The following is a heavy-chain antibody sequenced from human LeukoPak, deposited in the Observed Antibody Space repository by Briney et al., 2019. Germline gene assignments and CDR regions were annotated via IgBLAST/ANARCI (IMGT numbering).Heavy chain of an antibody. CDR3: ARLPYYDFWSGYRYYYYYMDV. D-gene: IGHD3-3*01. J-gene: IGHJ6*03. CDR1: GGSISSGDYY. Sequence: SETLSLTCTVSGGSISSGDYYWSWIRQPPGKGLEWIGYIYYSGSTNYNPSLKSRVTISVDTSKNQFSLKLSSVTAADTAVYYCARLPYYDFWSGYRYYYYYMDVWGKGTTVTVSS. CDR2: IYYSGST. V-gene: IGHV4-30-4*01.